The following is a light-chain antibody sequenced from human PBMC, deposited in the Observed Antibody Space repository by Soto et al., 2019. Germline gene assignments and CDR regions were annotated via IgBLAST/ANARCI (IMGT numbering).Light chain of an antibody. V-gene: IGLV2-14*03. J-gene: IGLJ1*01. CDR1: SSDVGGSNF. CDR3: VSYTSSTTYV. CDR2: DVA. Sequence: ALTQPASVSDSPGQSITISCTGTSSDVGGSNFVSWYQQHPGKPPKLIIYDVANRPSGVSNRFSGSKSGSTASLIISRLQTEDEADYYCVSYTSSTTYVFGTGTKVT.